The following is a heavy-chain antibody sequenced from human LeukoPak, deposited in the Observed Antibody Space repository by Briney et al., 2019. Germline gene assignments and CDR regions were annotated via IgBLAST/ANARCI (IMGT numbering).Heavy chain of an antibody. CDR3: ATERDYYFHY. CDR2: IYSKTDGGTT. J-gene: IGHJ4*02. Sequence: GGSLRLSCAASGFTFSNVWMSWVRQAPGKGLEWVARIYSKTDGGTTDYTAPVKGRSTISRDDSKNTLYLQMNSIKTEDTALYYCATERDYYFHYWGQGSLVTVSS. D-gene: IGHD5-24*01. V-gene: IGHV3-15*01. CDR1: GFTFSNVW.